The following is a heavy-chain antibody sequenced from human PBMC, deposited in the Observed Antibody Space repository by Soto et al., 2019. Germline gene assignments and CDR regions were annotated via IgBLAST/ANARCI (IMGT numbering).Heavy chain of an antibody. V-gene: IGHV1-69*12. CDR1: GGSLSNYG. CDR2: IIPVFGKP. D-gene: IGHD3-22*01. J-gene: IGHJ6*02. CDR3: ARGDATKIVVTTYYAMDV. Sequence: QVQLVQSGAEVKKPGSSVKVSCKASGGSLSNYGISWVRQAPGQGLEWMGAIIPVFGKPNYAQKFQDRVTITAKESTNTVYMEVRSLTSEDTAVYYCARGDATKIVVTTYYAMDVWGQGTTVTVS.